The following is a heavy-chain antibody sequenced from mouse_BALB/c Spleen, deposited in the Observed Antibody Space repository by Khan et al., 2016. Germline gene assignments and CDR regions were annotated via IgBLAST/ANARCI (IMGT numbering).Heavy chain of an antibody. CDR1: GFSLTSYG. CDR3: AKSNGNYFDY. Sequence: QVQLKESGPGLVQPSQSLSITCTVTGFSLTSYGVHWVRQSPGKGLEWLGVIWRGGSTDYNAAFMSRLSITKHNSKSQVFFKMNSLQADDTAVYYCAKSNGNYFDYWGQGTTITVSS. D-gene: IGHD2-1*01. CDR2: IWRGGST. V-gene: IGHV2-5*01. J-gene: IGHJ2*01.